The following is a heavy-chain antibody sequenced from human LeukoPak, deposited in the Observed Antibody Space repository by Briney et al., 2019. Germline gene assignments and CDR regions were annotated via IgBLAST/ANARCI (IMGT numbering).Heavy chain of an antibody. V-gene: IGHV3-72*01. Sequence: GGSLRLSCAASGFTFSDHNIYRIRQAPGKGLEWIGRSRSKVNSYTTDYAASVRDRFTISRDESKSSVFLQMNTLKTEDTAVYYCAWGDAYCSGDCFSDWGQGTLVTVSA. J-gene: IGHJ4*02. D-gene: IGHD2-21*02. CDR1: GFTFSDHN. CDR3: AWGDAYCSGDCFSD. CDR2: SRSKVNSYTT.